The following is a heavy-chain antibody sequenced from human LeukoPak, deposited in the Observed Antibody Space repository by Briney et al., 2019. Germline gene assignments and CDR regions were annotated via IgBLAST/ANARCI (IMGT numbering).Heavy chain of an antibody. V-gene: IGHV4-59*08. CDR3: ARRRGGSWFDP. J-gene: IGHJ5*02. Sequence: SETLSLTCTVSGGSISSYYWSWIRQPPGKGLEWIGYIYYSGSTTYNPSLKSRVTISVDTSKNQFSLKLSSVTAADTAVYYCARRRGGSWFDPWGQGTLVTVSS. CDR2: IYYSGST. D-gene: IGHD6-25*01. CDR1: GGSISSYY.